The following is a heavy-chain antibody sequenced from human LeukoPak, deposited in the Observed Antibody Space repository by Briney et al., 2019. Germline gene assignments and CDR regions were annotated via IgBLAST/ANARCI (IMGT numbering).Heavy chain of an antibody. J-gene: IGHJ4*02. CDR2: ISSSSSTT. D-gene: IGHD2-21*01. V-gene: IGHV3-48*01. CDR1: GFTFSSYS. CDR3: AKDHVVVIAKGSYFDS. Sequence: GGSLRLSCAASGFTFSSYSMNWVRQAPGKGLEWVSYISSSSSTTYYADSVKGRFTISRDNSKNTLYLQMNSLRAEDTAVYYCAKDHVVVIAKGSYFDSWGQGTLVTVSS.